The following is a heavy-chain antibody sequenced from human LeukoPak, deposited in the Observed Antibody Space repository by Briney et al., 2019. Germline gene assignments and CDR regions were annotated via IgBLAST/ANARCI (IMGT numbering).Heavy chain of an antibody. J-gene: IGHJ5*02. Sequence: SETLSLTWAVYGGSFSGYYWSWIRQPPEKGLEWIGEINHSGSTNYNPSLKSRVTISVDTSKNQFSLKLSAVTAADTAVYYCARGVAAAGSRSWFDPWGQGTLVTVSS. D-gene: IGHD6-13*01. V-gene: IGHV4-34*01. CDR2: INHSGST. CDR1: GGSFSGYY. CDR3: ARGVAAAGSRSWFDP.